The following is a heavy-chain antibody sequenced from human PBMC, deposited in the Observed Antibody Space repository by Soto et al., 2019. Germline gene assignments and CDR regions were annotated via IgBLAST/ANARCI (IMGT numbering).Heavy chain of an antibody. V-gene: IGHV3-74*01. J-gene: IGHJ6*02. Sequence: PGGSLRLSCAASGFTFSSYWMHWVRQAPGKGLVWVSRINSDGSSTSYADSVKGRFTISRDNAKNTLYLKMNSLRAEDTAAYYCARAPGYYYYGMDVWGQGTTVTVSS. CDR2: INSDGSST. CDR1: GFTFSSYW. CDR3: ARAPGYYYYGMDV.